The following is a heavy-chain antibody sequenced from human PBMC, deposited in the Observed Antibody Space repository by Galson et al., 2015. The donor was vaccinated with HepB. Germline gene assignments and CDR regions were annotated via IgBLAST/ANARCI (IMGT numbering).Heavy chain of an antibody. CDR1: GGSISTYY. CDR2: IYYTGST. Sequence: ETLSLTCTVSGGSISTYYWSWIRQTPGKRPEWIGYIYYTGSTNYSPSLESRVTISVDTSRNIFALRLTSVTATDTAVYYCARGGYSLDFWSRGTLVTVSS. CDR3: ARGGYSLDF. J-gene: IGHJ4*02. D-gene: IGHD1-26*01. V-gene: IGHV4-59*01.